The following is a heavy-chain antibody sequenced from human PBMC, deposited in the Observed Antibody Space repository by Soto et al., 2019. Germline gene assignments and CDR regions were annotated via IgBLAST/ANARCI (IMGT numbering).Heavy chain of an antibody. CDR1: AGSISSYY. D-gene: IGHD3-9*01. J-gene: IGHJ5*02. V-gene: IGHV4-59*01. CDR3: VRGPFYDISTAYYTWFDP. Sequence: SETLSLTCSVSAGSISSYYWSWIRQPPGKGLEWIGYISYSGSTNYNPSLKSRVTISVDTSKNQFFLELNSVTSADTAMYYCVRGPFYDISTAYYTWFDPWGQGSLVTVSS. CDR2: ISYSGST.